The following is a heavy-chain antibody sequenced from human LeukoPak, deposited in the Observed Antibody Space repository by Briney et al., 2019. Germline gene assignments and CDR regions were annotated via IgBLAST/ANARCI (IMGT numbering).Heavy chain of an antibody. J-gene: IGHJ6*02. V-gene: IGHV3-21*01. CDR3: ARDAGSYYGMDV. D-gene: IGHD6-13*01. Sequence: GGSLRLSCAASGFTFSSYSMNWVRQAPGKGLEWVSSISSSSYIYYADSVKGRFTISRDNAKNSLYLQMNSLRAEDTAVYYCARDAGSYYGMDVWGQGTTVTVSS. CDR2: ISSSSYI. CDR1: GFTFSSYS.